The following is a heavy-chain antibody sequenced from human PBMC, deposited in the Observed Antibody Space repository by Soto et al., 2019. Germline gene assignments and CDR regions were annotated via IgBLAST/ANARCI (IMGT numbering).Heavy chain of an antibody. CDR3: RQSVVVVPAAMRGSDY. D-gene: IGHD2-2*01. CDR1: GGSFSGYY. CDR2: INHSGST. J-gene: IGHJ4*02. V-gene: IGHV4-34*01. Sequence: TSETLSLTCAVYGGSFSGYYLSWIRQPPGKGLEWIGEINHSGSTNYNPSLKSRVTISVDTSKNQFSLKLSSVTAADTAVYSCRQSVVVVPAAMRGSDYWGQGTLVTVSS.